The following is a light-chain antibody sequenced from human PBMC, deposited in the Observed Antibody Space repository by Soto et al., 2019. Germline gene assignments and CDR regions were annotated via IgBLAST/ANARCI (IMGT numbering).Light chain of an antibody. CDR1: SSDVGGYNY. CDR2: DVS. J-gene: IGLJ1*01. Sequence: QSALTQPRSVSGSPGQSVTISCTGTSSDVGGYNYVSWYQQHPGKAPKLMIYDVSKRPSGVPDRFSGSKSGNTASLTISGLQAEDEADYYCCSYAGSYTVVFGTGTKGTVL. V-gene: IGLV2-11*01. CDR3: CSYAGSYTVV.